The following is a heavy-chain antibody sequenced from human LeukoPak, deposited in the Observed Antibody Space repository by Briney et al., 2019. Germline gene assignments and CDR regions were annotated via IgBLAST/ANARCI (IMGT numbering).Heavy chain of an antibody. CDR3: ARALSHGFDY. Sequence: SVKVSCKASGGTFSSYAISWVRQAPGQGLEWMGRIIPIFGTANYAQKLQGRVTMTTDTSTSTAYMELRSLRSDDTAVYYCARALSHGFDYWGQGTLVTVSS. V-gene: IGHV1-69*05. J-gene: IGHJ4*02. CDR2: IIPIFGTA. CDR1: GGTFSSYA.